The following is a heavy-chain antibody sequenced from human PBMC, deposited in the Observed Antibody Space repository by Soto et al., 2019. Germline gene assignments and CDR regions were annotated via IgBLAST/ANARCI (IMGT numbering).Heavy chain of an antibody. CDR3: ARPTDFYYYAMDV. J-gene: IGHJ6*02. V-gene: IGHV1-18*01. CDR2: ISGYNGNT. Sequence: QVQLVQSGADVKKPGASVKVSCKASGYTFTSFGINWVRQAPGQGLEWMGWISGYNGNTNYAQNLQDRDTMTGDTSTSTAYMELRSLRSDDTAVYYCARPTDFYYYAMDVWGQGTTVTVSS. CDR1: GYTFTSFG.